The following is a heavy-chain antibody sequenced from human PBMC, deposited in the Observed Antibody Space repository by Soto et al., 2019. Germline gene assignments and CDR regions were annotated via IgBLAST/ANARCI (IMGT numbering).Heavy chain of an antibody. V-gene: IGHV1-69*13. CDR2: IIPFFGTA. CDR1: GGTFSTFG. CDR3: ARSAPMDAGDKYYYGF. Sequence: GASVKVSCKASGGTFSTFGISWVRQAPGQGLEWMGGIIPFFGTAKYSQKFEDRISITADESTNTVYMDLRSLTSEDTAIYYCARSAPMDAGDKYYYGFWGKGALVTVSS. J-gene: IGHJ4*02. D-gene: IGHD3-10*01.